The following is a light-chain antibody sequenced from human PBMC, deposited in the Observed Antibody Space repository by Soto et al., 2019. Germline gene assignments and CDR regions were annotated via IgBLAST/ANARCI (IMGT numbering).Light chain of an antibody. Sequence: QSALTQPPSASGSPGQSVTISCTGTSSDVGNYNFVSWYQQHPGKAPKLMIYEVNKRPSGVPDRFSGSKSGNTASLTVSGLHAEDEADYFCSAYAGSNDFVVFGGGTKLTVL. V-gene: IGLV2-8*01. CDR3: SAYAGSNDFVV. CDR2: EVN. CDR1: SSDVGNYNF. J-gene: IGLJ2*01.